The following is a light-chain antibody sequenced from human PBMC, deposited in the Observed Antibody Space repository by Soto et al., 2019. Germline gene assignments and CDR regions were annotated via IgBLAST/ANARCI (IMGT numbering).Light chain of an antibody. CDR3: QQSYSTPYT. V-gene: IGKV1-39*01. CDR1: QSISSY. CDR2: AAS. J-gene: IGKJ2*01. Sequence: DIQMTQSPSSLSASVGDRVTITCRASQSISSYLNWYQQKPGKAPKLLIYAASSLQSGVPSRFSASGSATDFTPTISSLQPEDFETYYCQQSYSTPYTFAQGTNVDSK.